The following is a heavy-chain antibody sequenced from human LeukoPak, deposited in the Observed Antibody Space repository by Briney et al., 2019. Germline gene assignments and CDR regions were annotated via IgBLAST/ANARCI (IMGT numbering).Heavy chain of an antibody. V-gene: IGHV1-18*01. D-gene: IGHD3-22*01. CDR1: GYTFTSYG. Sequence: ASVKVSCKASGYTFTSYGISWVRQAPGQGLEWMGWISAYNGNTNYAQKLQGRVTMTTDTSTSTAYMELRSLRSDDTAVYYCARESAYYYDSSGYYSLAFDIWGQGTMVTASS. CDR2: ISAYNGNT. CDR3: ARESAYYYDSSGYYSLAFDI. J-gene: IGHJ3*02.